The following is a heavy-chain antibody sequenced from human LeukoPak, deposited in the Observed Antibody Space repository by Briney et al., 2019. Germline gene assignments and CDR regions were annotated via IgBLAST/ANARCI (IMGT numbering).Heavy chain of an antibody. Sequence: PSETLSLTCTVSGGSISSSSYYWGWIRQPPGKGLEWIGSIYYSGSTYYNPSLKSRVTISVDTSKNQFSLKLSSVTAADTAVYYCVRSGIVVVTATANWFDPWGQGTLVTVSS. CDR2: IYYSGST. CDR3: VRSGIVVVTATANWFDP. D-gene: IGHD2-21*02. J-gene: IGHJ5*02. V-gene: IGHV4-39*01. CDR1: GGSISSSSYY.